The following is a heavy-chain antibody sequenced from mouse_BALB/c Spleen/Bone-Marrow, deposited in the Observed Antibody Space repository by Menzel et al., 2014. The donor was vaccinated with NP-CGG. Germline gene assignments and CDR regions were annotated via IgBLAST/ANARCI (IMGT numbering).Heavy chain of an antibody. V-gene: IGHV1-5*01. CDR2: IYPGKSDT. J-gene: IGHJ2*01. CDR3: TTLARNYFDY. CDR1: GYAFTSYW. D-gene: IGHD3-1*01. Sequence: FQLQQSGTVLARPGASVKMSCKASGYAFTSYWMHWVKQRPGQGLEWIGTIYPGKSDTTYNQKFKGKAKLTAVTSTSTAYMELSSLTNEDSAVYYCTTLARNYFDYWGQGTTLTVSS.